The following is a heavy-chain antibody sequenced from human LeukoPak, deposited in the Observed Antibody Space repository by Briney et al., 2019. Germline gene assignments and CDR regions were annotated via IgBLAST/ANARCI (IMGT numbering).Heavy chain of an antibody. D-gene: IGHD3-10*01. CDR2: IYYSGST. CDR3: ARDSDTMVRGGLDY. V-gene: IGHV4-59*01. J-gene: IGHJ4*02. CDR1: GGSISSYY. Sequence: PSETLSLTCTVSGGSISSYYWSWIRQPPGKGLEWIGYIYYSGSTNYNPSLKSRVTISVDTSKNQFSLKLSSVTAADTAVYYCARDSDTMVRGGLDYWGQGTLVTVSS.